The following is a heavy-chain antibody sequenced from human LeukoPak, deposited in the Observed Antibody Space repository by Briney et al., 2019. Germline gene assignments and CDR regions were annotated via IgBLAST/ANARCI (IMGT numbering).Heavy chain of an antibody. D-gene: IGHD5-12*01. CDR2: ISGSSSDI. CDR3: ARVWWLRTYHFDT. Sequence: GGSLRLSCTASGFTFSTYTMNWVRQAPGKRLEWVSCISGSSSDIYYADSVKGRFTISRDNAKKSLFLQMDSLRDDDTAVYYCARVWWLRTYHFDTWGQGSLVTVSS. V-gene: IGHV3-48*02. J-gene: IGHJ4*02. CDR1: GFTFSTYT.